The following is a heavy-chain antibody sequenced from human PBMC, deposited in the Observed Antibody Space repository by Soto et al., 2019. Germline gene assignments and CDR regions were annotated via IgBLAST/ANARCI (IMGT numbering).Heavy chain of an antibody. CDR2: IYYSGST. J-gene: IGHJ4*02. Sequence: APALSKSVVGGTIIDSSCCCSLNRKPPGKGLEWIGSIYYSGSTNYNPSLKSRVTISVDTSKNQFSLKLSSVTAADTAVYYCARLLPYDRSGYVGFAYWGQGTLVTVSP. CDR1: GGTIIDSSCC. D-gene: IGHD3-22*01. V-gene: IGHV4-39*07. CDR3: ARLLPYDRSGYVGFAY.